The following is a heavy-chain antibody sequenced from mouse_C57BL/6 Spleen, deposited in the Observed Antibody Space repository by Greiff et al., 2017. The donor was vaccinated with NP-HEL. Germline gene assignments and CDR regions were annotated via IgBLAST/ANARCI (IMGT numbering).Heavy chain of an antibody. CDR2: IWSGGST. V-gene: IGHV2-2*01. J-gene: IGHJ2*01. CDR1: GFSLTSYG. CDR3: ARNDGSSYYFDY. D-gene: IGHD1-1*01. Sequence: QVQLQQSGPGLVQPSQSLSITCTVSGFSLTSYGVHWVRQSPGKGLEWLGVIWSGGSTDYNAAFISRLSISKDNSKSQVFFKMNSLLADDTAIYYCARNDGSSYYFDYWGQGTTLTVSS.